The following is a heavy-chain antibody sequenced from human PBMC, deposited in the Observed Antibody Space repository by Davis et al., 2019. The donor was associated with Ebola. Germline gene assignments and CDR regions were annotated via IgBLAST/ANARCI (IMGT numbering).Heavy chain of an antibody. J-gene: IGHJ4*02. V-gene: IGHV4-30-4*08. CDR1: GCSISSGDYY. CDR2: IYYSWGT. D-gene: IGHD3-3*01. Sequence: MPSETLSLTCTVSGCSISSGDYYWSWIRQPPGKGLEWIGYIYYSWGTYYNPSLNSRVTISVDTSKDQFSLKLGSVTAADTAVYYCDRVPVWSGPDYWGQGTLVTVSS. CDR3: DRVPVWSGPDY.